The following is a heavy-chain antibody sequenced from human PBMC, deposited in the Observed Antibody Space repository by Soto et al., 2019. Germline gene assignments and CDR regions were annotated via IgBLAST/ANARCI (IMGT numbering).Heavy chain of an antibody. Sequence: GSLRLSCAASGFTFSSYAMSWVRQAPGKGLEWVSAISGSGGSTYYADSVKGRFTISRDNSKNTLYLQMNSLRAEDTAVYYCAKESAAAMFDYYYGMDVWGQGTTVTVSS. J-gene: IGHJ6*02. D-gene: IGHD2-2*01. CDR3: AKESAAAMFDYYYGMDV. CDR1: GFTFSSYA. CDR2: ISGSGGST. V-gene: IGHV3-23*01.